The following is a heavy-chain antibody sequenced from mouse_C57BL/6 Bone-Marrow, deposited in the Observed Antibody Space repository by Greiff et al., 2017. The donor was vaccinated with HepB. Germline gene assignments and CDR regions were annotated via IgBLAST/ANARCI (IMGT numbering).Heavy chain of an antibody. CDR3: ARYYYGSSYCYWYFDV. D-gene: IGHD1-1*01. Sequence: VQLQQSGPELVKPGASVKISCKASGYTFTDYYMNWVKQSHGKSLEWIGDINPNNGGTSYNQKFKGKATLTVDKSSSTAYMELRSLTSEDSAVYYCARYYYGSSYCYWYFDVWGTGTTVTVSS. CDR2: INPNNGGT. CDR1: GYTFTDYY. V-gene: IGHV1-26*01. J-gene: IGHJ1*03.